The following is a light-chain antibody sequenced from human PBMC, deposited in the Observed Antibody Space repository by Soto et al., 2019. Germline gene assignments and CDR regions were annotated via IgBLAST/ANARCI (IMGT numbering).Light chain of an antibody. CDR3: QKCDYLPI. CDR1: HDITSY. V-gene: IGKV1-33*01. CDR2: DAS. Sequence: DLQMTQSPSSLSASVGDRVTITCHASHDITSYLNWYQHKPGKAPKLLIYDASILEAGFPSRFSGSGSGTDFTFTISSLQPEDVATYYCQKCDYLPIFGPGTTVDFK. J-gene: IGKJ3*01.